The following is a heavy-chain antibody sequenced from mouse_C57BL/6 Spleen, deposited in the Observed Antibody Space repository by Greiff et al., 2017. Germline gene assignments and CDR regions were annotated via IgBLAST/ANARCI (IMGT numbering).Heavy chain of an antibody. D-gene: IGHD2-12*01. CDR3: ARADYRQFDY. J-gene: IGHJ2*01. CDR2: IYPGGGYT. Sequence: QVQLQQSGAELVRPGTSVKMSCKASGYTFTNYWIGWAKQRPGHGLEWIGDIYPGGGYTNYNEKFKGKATLTVNKSSSTAYMELRSLTSEDSAVYYCARADYRQFDYWGQGTTLTVSS. V-gene: IGHV1-63*01. CDR1: GYTFTNYW.